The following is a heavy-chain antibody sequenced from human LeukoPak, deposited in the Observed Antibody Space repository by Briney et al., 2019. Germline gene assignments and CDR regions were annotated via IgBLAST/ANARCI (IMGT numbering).Heavy chain of an antibody. V-gene: IGHV4-59*01. CDR2: IYYSGST. D-gene: IGHD3-22*01. CDR1: GGSISSYY. Sequence: PSETLSLTCTVSGGSISSYYWSWIRQPPGKGLEWIGYIYYSGSTNYNPSLKSRVTISVDTSKNQFSLKLSPVTAADTAVYYCARDGYYYDGSDAFDIWGQGTMVTVSS. CDR3: ARDGYYYDGSDAFDI. J-gene: IGHJ3*02.